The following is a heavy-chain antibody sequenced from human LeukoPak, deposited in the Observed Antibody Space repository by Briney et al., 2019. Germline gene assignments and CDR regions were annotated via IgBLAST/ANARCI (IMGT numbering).Heavy chain of an antibody. V-gene: IGHV4-59*01. CDR1: GGSISSYY. CDR2: IYYSGST. J-gene: IGHJ4*02. D-gene: IGHD3-22*01. Sequence: PSETLSLTCTVSGGSISSYYWSWIRQPPGKGLEWIGYIYYSGSTNYNPSLKSRVTISVDTSKNQFSLKLSSVTAADTAAYYCARDKGIYDSSGYTFDYWGQGTLVTVSS. CDR3: ARDKGIYDSSGYTFDY.